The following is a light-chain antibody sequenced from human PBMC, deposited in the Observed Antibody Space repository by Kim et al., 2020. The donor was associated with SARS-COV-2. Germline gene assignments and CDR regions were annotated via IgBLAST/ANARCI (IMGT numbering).Light chain of an antibody. CDR3: QQYDNPYT. CDR1: QDISNY. V-gene: IGKV1-33*01. CDR2: DAS. Sequence: DIQMTQSPSSLSASVGDRVTITCQASQDISNYLNWYQQKPGKAPKLLIYDASNLETGVPSRFSGSGSGTEFTFTISSLQPEDIATYYCQQYDNPYTFGQGTKLEI. J-gene: IGKJ2*01.